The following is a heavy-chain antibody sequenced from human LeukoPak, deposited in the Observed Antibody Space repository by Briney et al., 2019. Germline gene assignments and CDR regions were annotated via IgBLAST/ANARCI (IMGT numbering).Heavy chain of an antibody. CDR1: GFTFSNYP. V-gene: IGHV3-64D*06. CDR3: VKEIAFYDY. CDR2: ISSDGGTT. Sequence: PGGSLRLSCSASGFTFSNYPMHWVRQAPGKGLKFVSAISSDGGTTYYADSVKGRFSISRDNSKSMMYLQMSSLRAEDTAVYYCVKEIAFYDYWGQGTLVTVSS. J-gene: IGHJ4*02. D-gene: IGHD3-16*01.